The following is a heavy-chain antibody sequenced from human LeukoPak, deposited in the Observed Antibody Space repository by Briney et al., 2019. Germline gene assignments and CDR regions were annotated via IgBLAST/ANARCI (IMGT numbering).Heavy chain of an antibody. D-gene: IGHD3-10*01. CDR3: ASDLHYYASDF. CDR1: GFTFSDYY. CDR2: ISGNGGTI. V-gene: IGHV3-11*04. Sequence: GGSLRLSCAASGFTFSDYYMTCIRQAPGRGVEWVWYISGNGGTIHYADSVRGRFTVSRDNVKNSLYLQMNSLRVEDTAVYYCASDLHYYASDFWGQGSLVTVSS. J-gene: IGHJ4*02.